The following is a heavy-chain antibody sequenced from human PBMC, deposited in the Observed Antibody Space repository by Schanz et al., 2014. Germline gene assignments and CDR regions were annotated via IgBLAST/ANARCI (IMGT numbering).Heavy chain of an antibody. V-gene: IGHV3-11*06. CDR2: ISDSGTYT. Sequence: QVQVVQSGGGLVKPGGSLRLSCAASGFVFGDYYMTWIRQAPGKGLEWLSYISDSGTYTNYADSVKGRFTISRDNSKNTVYLQMNSLRPGDTAVYYCARESSNDIVLVPGAVFDHWGQGTLLTVSS. J-gene: IGHJ4*02. CDR1: GFVFGDYY. CDR3: ARESSNDIVLVPGAVFDH. D-gene: IGHD2-2*01.